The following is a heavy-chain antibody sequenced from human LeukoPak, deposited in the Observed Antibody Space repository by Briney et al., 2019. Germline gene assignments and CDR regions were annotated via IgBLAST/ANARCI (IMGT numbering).Heavy chain of an antibody. Sequence: GGSLRLSCAASGFTFSSYWMSWVRQAPGKGLEGVATIKDDGSEKYYVDSVKGRFSISRDNAKNSLYLQMDSLRVEDTAVYYCARDPLRRFDYWGQGTLVTVSS. J-gene: IGHJ4*02. CDR2: IKDDGSEK. CDR1: GFTFSSYW. V-gene: IGHV3-7*01. CDR3: ARDPLRRFDY.